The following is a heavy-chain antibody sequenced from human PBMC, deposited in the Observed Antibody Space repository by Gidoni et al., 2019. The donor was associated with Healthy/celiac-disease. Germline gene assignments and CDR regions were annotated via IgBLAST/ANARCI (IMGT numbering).Heavy chain of an antibody. Sequence: QVQLQESGPGLVKPSETLSRTCTVPGCSISSYSGSGLRQPPGKGLEWIGYIYYSGSTNYNPSLKSRVTISVDTSKNQFSLKLSSVTAADTAVYYCARGGVHRDWFDPWGQGTLVTVSS. CDR1: GCSISSYS. CDR2: IYYSGST. J-gene: IGHJ5*02. CDR3: ARGGVHRDWFDP. V-gene: IGHV4-59*01. D-gene: IGHD1-1*01.